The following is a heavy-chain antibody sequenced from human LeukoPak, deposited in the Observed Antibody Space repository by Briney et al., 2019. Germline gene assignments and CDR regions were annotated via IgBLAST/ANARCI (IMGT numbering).Heavy chain of an antibody. V-gene: IGHV1-24*01. J-gene: IGHJ5*02. CDR1: GYTLTELS. Sequence: ASVKVSCKVSGYTLTELSMHWVRQAPGKGLEWMGGFDPEDGETIYAQKFQGRVTMTTDTSTSTAYMELRSLRSDDTAVYYCARASPGCSSTSCYTLGYNWFDPWGQGTLVTVSS. D-gene: IGHD2-2*02. CDR3: ARASPGCSSTSCYTLGYNWFDP. CDR2: FDPEDGET.